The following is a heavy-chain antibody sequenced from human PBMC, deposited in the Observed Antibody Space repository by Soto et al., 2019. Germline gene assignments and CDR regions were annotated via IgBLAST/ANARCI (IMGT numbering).Heavy chain of an antibody. V-gene: IGHV4-34*01. D-gene: IGHD5-18*01. Sequence: QVQLQQWGAGLLKPSETLSLTCAVYGGSFSGYYWSWIRQPPGKGLEWIGEINHSGSTNYNPSLKSRVTISVDTSKNQFSLKLSSVTAANTAVYYCARTVDKAMALTWGQGTLVTVSS. CDR3: ARTVDKAMALT. J-gene: IGHJ5*02. CDR2: INHSGST. CDR1: GGSFSGYY.